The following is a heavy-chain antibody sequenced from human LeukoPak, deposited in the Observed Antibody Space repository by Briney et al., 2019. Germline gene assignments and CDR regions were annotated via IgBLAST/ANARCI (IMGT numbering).Heavy chain of an antibody. J-gene: IGHJ6*04. Sequence: KSSETLSLTCVVYGGSFSGYYWSWIRQPPGKGLEWIGEINHSGSTNYNPSLKSRVTISVDTSKNQFSLKLSSVTAADTAVYYCARDRIWFGELDVWGKGTTVTVSS. CDR1: GGSFSGYY. D-gene: IGHD3-10*01. CDR3: ARDRIWFGELDV. CDR2: INHSGST. V-gene: IGHV4-34*01.